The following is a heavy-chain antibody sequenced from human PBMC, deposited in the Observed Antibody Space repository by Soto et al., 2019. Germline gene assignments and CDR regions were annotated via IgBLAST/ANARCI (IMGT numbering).Heavy chain of an antibody. CDR1: GYTFRNYY. CDR3: AREMGATDY. D-gene: IGHD1-26*01. CDR2: LLPTSGDT. Sequence: QVQLVQSGAEVKKPGASVKVSCKASGYTFRNYYMHSVRQAPGQGLEWMGILLPTSGDTTYAQKFQGRRTMTGDTSTRTLYMELTSLTSEDTAVYYCAREMGATDYWGQGTLVTVSS. J-gene: IGHJ4*02. V-gene: IGHV1-46*01.